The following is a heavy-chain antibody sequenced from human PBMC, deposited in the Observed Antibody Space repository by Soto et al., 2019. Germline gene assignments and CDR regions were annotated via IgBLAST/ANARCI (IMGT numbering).Heavy chain of an antibody. CDR2: IAGVDI. V-gene: IGHV3-23*01. J-gene: IGHJ3*01. Sequence: PGRSLRLSCAGNGLTMSTYAMSWVRQAPGKGLEWVSTIAGVDIFYADSVQGRFTISIDNSKNLLFLQMNSLTADDTATYYCAKDHFKGNGIYDGFDVWGQGTTVTVSS. CDR3: AKDHFKGNGIYDGFDV. D-gene: IGHD1-20*01. CDR1: GLTMSTYA.